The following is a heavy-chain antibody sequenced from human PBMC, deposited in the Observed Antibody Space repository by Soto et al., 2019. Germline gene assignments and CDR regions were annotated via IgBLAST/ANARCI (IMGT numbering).Heavy chain of an antibody. CDR2: IYHSGST. D-gene: IGHD6-13*01. CDR3: ARLGYSSSWYTVDY. J-gene: IGHJ4*02. CDR1: GGSISSTNW. V-gene: IGHV4-4*02. Sequence: PSETLSLTCAVSGGSISSTNWWSWVRQPPGKGLEWIGEIYHSGSTNYNPSLKSRVTISVDKSKNQFSLKLSSVTAADTAVYYCARLGYSSSWYTVDYWGQGTLVTVSS.